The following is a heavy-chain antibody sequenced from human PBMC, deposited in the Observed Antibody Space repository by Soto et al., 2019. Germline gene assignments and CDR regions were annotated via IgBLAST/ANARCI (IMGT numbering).Heavy chain of an antibody. V-gene: IGHV3-33*01. J-gene: IGHJ6*02. CDR3: ARLHYNYGMDV. Sequence: QVQLVESGGGVVQPGRSLRLSCAASGFTFSSFGMHWVRQAPGKGLEWVAVIWYDGSKKYYLDSVKGRFTISRDNSKNALYLQMDSLRVEDTAVYYCARLHYNYGMDVWGQGTTVTVSS. CDR1: GFTFSSFG. D-gene: IGHD5-18*01. CDR2: IWYDGSKK.